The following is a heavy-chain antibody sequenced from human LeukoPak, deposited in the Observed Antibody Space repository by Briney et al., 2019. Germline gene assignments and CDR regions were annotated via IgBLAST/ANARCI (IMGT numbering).Heavy chain of an antibody. CDR1: GGSFSGYY. V-gene: IGHV4-34*01. Sequence: SETLSLTCAVYGGSFSGYYWSWIRQPPGKGLEWIGEINHSGSTNYNPSLKSRVTISVDTSKNQFSLKLSSVTAADTAVYYCARRLRAVRPADYWGQGTLVTVSS. CDR2: INHSGST. D-gene: IGHD2-21*02. J-gene: IGHJ4*02. CDR3: ARRLRAVRPADY.